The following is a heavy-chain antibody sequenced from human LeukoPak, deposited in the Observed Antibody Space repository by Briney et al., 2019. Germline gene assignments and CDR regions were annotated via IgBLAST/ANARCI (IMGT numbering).Heavy chain of an antibody. D-gene: IGHD2-8*01. CDR2: IYAEGRR. CDR1: LLTPNNEY. J-gene: IGHJ5*02. Sequence: GGGLRLSRAACLLTPNNEYIYWVRPAPGRGLECVSLIYAEGRRFYPDSVKGRFTSSRDNSTNTLDLRLGSLRAEDTAVYFCVRSVFSWGQGTRVTVSS. CDR3: VRSVFS. V-gene: IGHV3-66*01.